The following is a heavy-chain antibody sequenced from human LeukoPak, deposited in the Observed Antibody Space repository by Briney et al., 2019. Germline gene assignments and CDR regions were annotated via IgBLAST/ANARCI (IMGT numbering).Heavy chain of an antibody. CDR2: IYHSGST. Sequence: KPSETLSLTCAVSGGSISSGGYSWSWIRQPPGKGLEWIGYIYHSGSTYYNPSLRSRVTISVDGSKNQFSLKLTSVTAADTAVYYCARGEGSPGAFDIWGQGTMVTVSS. CDR3: ARGEGSPGAFDI. J-gene: IGHJ3*02. CDR1: GGSISSGGYS. D-gene: IGHD1-26*01. V-gene: IGHV4-30-2*01.